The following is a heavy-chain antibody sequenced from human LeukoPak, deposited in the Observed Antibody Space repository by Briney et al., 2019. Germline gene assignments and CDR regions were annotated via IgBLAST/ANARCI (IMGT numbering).Heavy chain of an antibody. Sequence: GGSLRLSCVASRFTFTSYAMSWVRQAPGKGLEWVSGISGSGGSTYHADSVRGRFTISRDNSKNTLYLQMNSLRAEDAAVYYCAKSKQLLDYFDYWGQGTLVTVSS. CDR2: ISGSGGST. V-gene: IGHV3-23*01. CDR1: RFTFTSYA. D-gene: IGHD1-26*01. CDR3: AKSKQLLDYFDY. J-gene: IGHJ4*02.